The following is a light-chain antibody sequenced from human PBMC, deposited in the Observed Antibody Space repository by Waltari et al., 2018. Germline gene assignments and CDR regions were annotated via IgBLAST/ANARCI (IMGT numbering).Light chain of an antibody. J-gene: IGKJ1*01. CDR2: WAS. V-gene: IGKV4-1*01. CDR3: QQYFTTPRA. Sequence: DIVMTQSPDSLALSLGERATINCRSSQSLLFSSNHKNYLAGYQKKPGQPPKLHIYWASTRDFGVPDRFSGSGSGTDFTLTISGLQAEDVAVYYCQQYFTTPRAFGQGTKVEIK. CDR1: QSLLFSSNHKNY.